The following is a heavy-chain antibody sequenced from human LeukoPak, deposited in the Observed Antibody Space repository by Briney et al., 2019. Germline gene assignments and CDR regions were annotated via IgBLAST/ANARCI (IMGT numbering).Heavy chain of an antibody. D-gene: IGHD3-16*01. CDR2: IYYSGNT. V-gene: IGHV4-39*07. J-gene: IGHJ4*02. Sequence: SETLSLTCTVSSGSISSSGYYWGWIRQNPGNGLEWIGSIYYSGNTYYNSSLKSRVTISLDTYKNQFSLNLFSVTAADTAMYYCTRANGYGLIDYWGQGTLVTVSS. CDR3: TRANGYGLIDY. CDR1: SGSISSSGYY.